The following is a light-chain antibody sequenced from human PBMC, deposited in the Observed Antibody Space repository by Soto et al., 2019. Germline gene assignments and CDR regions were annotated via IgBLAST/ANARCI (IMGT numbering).Light chain of an antibody. CDR1: QAIRTA. J-gene: IGKJ1*01. V-gene: IGKV1-6*01. CDR3: HQYNEWPRGT. CDR2: AAS. Sequence: AIQLTQSPSSLYASVVDRATITFRASQAIRTALGWYQQKPGKVPKLLIYAASTLQSGVPSRFSGSGSGTDFTLTISSLQSEDFAVYYCHQYNEWPRGTFGQGTKVDI.